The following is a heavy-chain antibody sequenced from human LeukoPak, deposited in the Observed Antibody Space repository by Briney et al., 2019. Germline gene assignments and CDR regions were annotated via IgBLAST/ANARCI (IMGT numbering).Heavy chain of an antibody. J-gene: IGHJ4*02. CDR2: IYYSGST. CDR1: GGSISTPGYY. D-gene: IGHD2-21*02. V-gene: IGHV4-31*03. CDR3: ANGGAYCGADCYLPAFDY. Sequence: SETLSLTCTVSGGSISTPGYYWGWGRQHPGKGMEWVGYIYYSGSTYYHPSLRSRVTISVDTSKNQFSLKLSSVTAADTAVYYCANGGAYCGADCYLPAFDYWGQGTLVTVSS.